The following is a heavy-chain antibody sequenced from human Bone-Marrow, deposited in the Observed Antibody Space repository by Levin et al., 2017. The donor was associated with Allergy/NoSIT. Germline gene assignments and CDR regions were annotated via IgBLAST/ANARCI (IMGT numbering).Heavy chain of an antibody. D-gene: IGHD3-22*01. J-gene: IGHJ6*02. Sequence: ASVKVSCKASGGTFSSYAISWVRQAPGQGLEWMGGIIPIFGTANYAQKFQGRVTITADESTSTAYMELSSLRSEDTAVYYCARGPYYYDSSGYYFSDYYYYGMDVWGQGTTVTVSS. CDR3: ARGPYYYDSSGYYFSDYYYYGMDV. CDR1: GGTFSSYA. V-gene: IGHV1-69*13. CDR2: IIPIFGTA.